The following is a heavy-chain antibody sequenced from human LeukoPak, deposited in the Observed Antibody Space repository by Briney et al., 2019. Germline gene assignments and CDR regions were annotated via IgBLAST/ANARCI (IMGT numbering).Heavy chain of an antibody. V-gene: IGHV3-21*01. CDR1: GFTFSSYN. Sequence: GGSLRLSCAASGFTFSSYNMNWVRKAPGEGLEWVSSISSNSYIYNADSVKGRFTISRDNAKNSLYLQMNTLRAEDTAVYYCARDGYHYYGSGTYFGYYYMDVWGKGTTVTISS. CDR3: ARDGYHYYGSGTYFGYYYMDV. D-gene: IGHD3-10*01. CDR2: ISSNSYI. J-gene: IGHJ6*03.